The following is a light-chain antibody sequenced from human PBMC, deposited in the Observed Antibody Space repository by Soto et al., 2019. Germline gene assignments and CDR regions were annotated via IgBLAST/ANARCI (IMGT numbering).Light chain of an antibody. CDR3: QQYNSYPWT. CDR1: QSISSW. J-gene: IGKJ1*01. Sequence: DIRMTQSPSTLSASVGDRVTITCRASQSISSWLAWYQQKPGEAPKLLIYKASSLESRVPSRFSGSGSGTDFTLINSSLQPDDFATYYCQQYNSYPWTCGQGTEAEIK. CDR2: KAS. V-gene: IGKV1-5*03.